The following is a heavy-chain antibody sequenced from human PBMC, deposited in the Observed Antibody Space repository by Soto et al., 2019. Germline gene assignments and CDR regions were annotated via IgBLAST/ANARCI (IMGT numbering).Heavy chain of an antibody. CDR1: GYTFTSYA. D-gene: IGHD3-10*01. Sequence: QVPLVQSGAEVKKPGASVKVSCKASGYTFTSYAMHWVRQAPGQRLEWMGWINAGNGNTKYSQKFQGRVTITRDTSASTAYMELSSLRSEDTAVYYCARDSSRVWFPFDYWGQGTLVTVSS. CDR2: INAGNGNT. J-gene: IGHJ4*02. CDR3: ARDSSRVWFPFDY. V-gene: IGHV1-3*01.